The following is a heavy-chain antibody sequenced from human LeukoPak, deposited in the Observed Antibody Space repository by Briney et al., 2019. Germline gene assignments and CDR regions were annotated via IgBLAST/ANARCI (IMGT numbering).Heavy chain of an antibody. V-gene: IGHV3-23*01. Sequence: GGSLRLSCAASGFSFSIYAMSWVRQAPGKGLEWVSAIGGSGRTTYYADSVKGRFTISKDNSKNTLYLQMNSLRAEDTAVYYCAKDTCSGGSCYSGFDYWGQGTLVTVSS. J-gene: IGHJ4*02. D-gene: IGHD2-15*01. CDR2: IGGSGRTT. CDR3: AKDTCSGGSCYSGFDY. CDR1: GFSFSIYA.